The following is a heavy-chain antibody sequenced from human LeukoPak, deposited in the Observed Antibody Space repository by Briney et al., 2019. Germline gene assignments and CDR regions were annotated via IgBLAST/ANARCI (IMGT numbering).Heavy chain of an antibody. CDR3: ARDSLSRSSWSDPFDY. D-gene: IGHD6-13*01. J-gene: IGHJ4*02. Sequence: KASETLSLTCAVYGGSFSGYYWSWIRQPPGKGLEWIGEINHSGSTNYNPSLKSRVTISVDTSKNQFSLKLSSVTAADTAVYYCARDSLSRSSWSDPFDYWGQGTLVTVSS. CDR1: GGSFSGYY. V-gene: IGHV4-34*01. CDR2: INHSGST.